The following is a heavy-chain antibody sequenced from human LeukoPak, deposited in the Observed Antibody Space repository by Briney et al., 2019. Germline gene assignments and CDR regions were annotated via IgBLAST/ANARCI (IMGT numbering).Heavy chain of an antibody. CDR2: ISYDGXXX. V-gene: IGHV3-30*04. Sequence: GGSLRLSCAASGFTFSSYAMHWVRQAPGKGLEWVAVISYDGXXXXXADFVKGRFTISRDNSKNTLYLQMNSLRAEDTAVYYCARXGXAFDFWGQGTMVTVSS. CDR1: GFTFSSYA. CDR3: ARXGXAFDF. J-gene: IGHJ3*01.